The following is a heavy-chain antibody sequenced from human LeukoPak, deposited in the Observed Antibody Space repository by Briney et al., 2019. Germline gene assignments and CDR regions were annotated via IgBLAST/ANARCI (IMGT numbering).Heavy chain of an antibody. Sequence: GGSLRLSCVLSGLTFSDAWMSWVRQAPGKGLEWVGRIRNDRITDYAAPVQGRFSISRDNPKNTFYLQMNSLRTEDTGMYFCTWMATIFTVDYWGQGTLVTVSS. J-gene: IGHJ4*02. CDR3: TWMATIFTVDY. CDR2: IRNDRIT. V-gene: IGHV3-15*01. D-gene: IGHD5-12*01. CDR1: GLTFSDAW.